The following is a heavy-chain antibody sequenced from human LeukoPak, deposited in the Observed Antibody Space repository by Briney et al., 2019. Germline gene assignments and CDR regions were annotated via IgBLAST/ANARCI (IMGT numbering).Heavy chain of an antibody. D-gene: IGHD3-10*01. CDR1: GFTFSSYA. Sequence: GRSLRLSCAASGFTFSSYAMHWVRQAPGKGLEWVAVISYDGSNKYYADSVKGRFTISRDNSKNTLYLQMSSLRAEDTAVYYCARARGSLWFGELFDYWGQGTLVTVSS. J-gene: IGHJ4*02. CDR2: ISYDGSNK. CDR3: ARARGSLWFGELFDY. V-gene: IGHV3-30*04.